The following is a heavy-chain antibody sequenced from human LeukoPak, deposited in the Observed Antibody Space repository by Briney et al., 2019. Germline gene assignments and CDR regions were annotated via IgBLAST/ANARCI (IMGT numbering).Heavy chain of an antibody. V-gene: IGHV3-7*03. Sequence: GGSLRLSCVASGYSFCPYWMSWVRQTPGKGLEWVASISDGGWATYYVDSVRGRFTISRDDARNSLFLQMNGLRADDTAVYYCTRENYVPDSWGQGTLVTVSS. CDR2: ISDGGWAT. CDR3: TRENYVPDS. CDR1: GYSFCPYW. J-gene: IGHJ5*02. D-gene: IGHD3-10*02.